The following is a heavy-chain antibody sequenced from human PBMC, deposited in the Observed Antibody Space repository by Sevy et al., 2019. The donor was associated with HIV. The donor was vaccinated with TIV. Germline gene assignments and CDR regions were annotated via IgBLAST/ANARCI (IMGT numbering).Heavy chain of an antibody. CDR3: ARDPTRTIVVVITHFDY. CDR1: GFTFSSDA. CDR2: ISYDGSNK. D-gene: IGHD3-22*01. J-gene: IGHJ4*02. V-gene: IGHV3-30-3*01. Sequence: GGSLRLSCAASGFTFSSDAMHWVLQAPGKGLEWVAVISYDGSNKYYADSVKGRFTISRDNSKNTLYLQMNSLRAEDRAVYYCARDPTRTIVVVITHFDYWGQGTLVTVSS.